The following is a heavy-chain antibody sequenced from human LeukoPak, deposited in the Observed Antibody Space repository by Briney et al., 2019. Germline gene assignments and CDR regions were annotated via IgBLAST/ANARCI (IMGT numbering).Heavy chain of an antibody. CDR1: GGSISSSSYY. CDR2: IYYSGST. Sequence: SETLSLTCTVSGGSISSSSYYWGWIRQPPGKGLEWIGSIYYSGSTYYNPSFKSRVTISVDTSKNQFSLKLSSVTAADTAVYYCARRRATVTKNDVGLFDYWGQGTLVTVSS. D-gene: IGHD4-17*01. J-gene: IGHJ4*02. V-gene: IGHV4-39*07. CDR3: ARRRATVTKNDVGLFDY.